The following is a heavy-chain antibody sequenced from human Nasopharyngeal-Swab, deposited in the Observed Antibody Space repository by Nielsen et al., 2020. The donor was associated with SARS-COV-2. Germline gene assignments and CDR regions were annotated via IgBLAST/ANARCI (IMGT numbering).Heavy chain of an antibody. CDR2: ISSSSSYI. D-gene: IGHD6-6*01. J-gene: IGHJ6*02. V-gene: IGHV3-21*01. CDR3: ASHPASSSSVYYYYGMDV. Sequence: GESLKISCAAPGFTFSSYSMNWVRQAPGKGLEWVSSISSSSSYIYYADSVKGRFTISRDNAKNSLYLQMNSLRAEDTAVYYCASHPASSSSVYYYYGMDVWGQGTTVTVSS. CDR1: GFTFSSYS.